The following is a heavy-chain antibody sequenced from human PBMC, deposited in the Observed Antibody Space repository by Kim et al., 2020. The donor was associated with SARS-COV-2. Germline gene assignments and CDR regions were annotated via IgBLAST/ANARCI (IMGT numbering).Heavy chain of an antibody. V-gene: IGHV4-34*01. Sequence: SETLSLTCAVYGGSFSGYYWSWIRQPPGKGLEWIGEINHSGSTNYNPSLKSRVTISVDTSKNQFSLKLSSVTAADTAVYYCARGLYSSSWYKNYYYYYMDVWGKGTTVTVSS. CDR3: ARGLYSSSWYKNYYYYYMDV. CDR1: GGSFSGYY. J-gene: IGHJ6*03. D-gene: IGHD6-13*01. CDR2: INHSGST.